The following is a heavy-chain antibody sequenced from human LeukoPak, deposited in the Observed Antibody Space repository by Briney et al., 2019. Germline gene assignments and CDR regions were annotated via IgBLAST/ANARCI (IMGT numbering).Heavy chain of an antibody. CDR3: ATEGFYF. V-gene: IGHV3-23*01. CDR1: GAAFSKYD. Sequence: GGSLRLSCAASGAAFSKYDMKWVRQAAGAGLEYISGISRSGDITHYADSVKGRFTISRDNVKNTLYLQMKSLRAEDTALYYCATEGFYFWGPGTQVTVSS. CDR2: ISRSGDIT. J-gene: IGHJ4*02.